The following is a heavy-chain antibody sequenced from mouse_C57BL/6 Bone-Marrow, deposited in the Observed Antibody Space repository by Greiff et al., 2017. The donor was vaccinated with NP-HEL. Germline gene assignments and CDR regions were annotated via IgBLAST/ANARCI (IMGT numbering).Heavy chain of an antibody. CDR3: ARGGYGSSYVGYWYCDV. J-gene: IGHJ1*03. V-gene: IGHV1-82*01. CDR1: GYAFSSSW. CDR2: IYPGDGDT. D-gene: IGHD1-1*01. Sequence: QVQLKQSGPELVKPGASVKISCKASGYAFSSSWMNWVKQRPGKGLEWIGRIYPGDGDTNYNGKFKGKATLTADKSSSTAYMQLSSLTSEDSAVYFCARGGYGSSYVGYWYCDVWGTGTTVTVSS.